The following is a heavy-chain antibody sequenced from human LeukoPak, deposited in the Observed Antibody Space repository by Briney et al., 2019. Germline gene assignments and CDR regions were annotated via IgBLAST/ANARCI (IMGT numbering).Heavy chain of an antibody. Sequence: ASVKVSCTAPGGTFSSYAIGWVRQAPGQGLEWMGGIIPIFGTANYAQKFQGRVTITADESTSTAYMELSSLRSEDTAVYYCARARQNFGGDCPVDYWGQGTLVTVSS. CDR2: IIPIFGTA. D-gene: IGHD2-21*02. J-gene: IGHJ4*02. CDR1: GGTFSSYA. V-gene: IGHV1-69*13. CDR3: ARARQNFGGDCPVDY.